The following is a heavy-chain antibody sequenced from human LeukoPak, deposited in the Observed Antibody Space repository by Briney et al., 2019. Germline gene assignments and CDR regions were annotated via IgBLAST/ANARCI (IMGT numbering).Heavy chain of an antibody. D-gene: IGHD6-19*01. CDR1: GFTFSSYW. V-gene: IGHV3-7*01. J-gene: IGHJ6*03. CDR3: ARLGYSSGWHETFYYYYYMDV. Sequence: GGSLRLSCAASGFTFSSYWMSWVRQAPGKGLEWVANIKQDGSEKYYVDSVKGRFTISRDNAKNSLYLQMNSLRAEDTAVYYCARLGYSSGWHETFYYYYYMDVWGKGTTVTVSS. CDR2: IKQDGSEK.